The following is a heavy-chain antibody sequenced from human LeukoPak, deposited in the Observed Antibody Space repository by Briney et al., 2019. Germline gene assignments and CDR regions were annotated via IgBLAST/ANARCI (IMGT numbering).Heavy chain of an antibody. CDR1: GGSFSGYY. CDR3: ARAAGRFWFDP. V-gene: IGHV4-34*01. Sequence: SETLSLTCAVYGGSFSGYYWSWIRQPPGKGLEWIGEINHSGSTNYNPSLKSRVTISVDTSKNQFPLKLSSVTAADTAVYYCARAAGRFWFDPWGQGTLVTVSS. D-gene: IGHD6-13*01. J-gene: IGHJ5*02. CDR2: INHSGST.